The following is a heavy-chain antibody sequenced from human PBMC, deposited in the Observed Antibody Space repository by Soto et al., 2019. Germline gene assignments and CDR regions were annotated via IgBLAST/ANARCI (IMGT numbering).Heavy chain of an antibody. V-gene: IGHV2-5*02. Sequence: QITLKESGPTLVKPTQTLTLTCTFSGFSLSTSGVGVGWIRQPPGQALEWLAHVYWDDDKRYSQSLKSRLTITKDTSKNQVVLTMTNMDPVDTATYYCAHSHAHSSNSSGPFDYWGQGTLVTVSS. CDR2: VYWDDDK. J-gene: IGHJ4*02. CDR3: AHSHAHSSNSSGPFDY. CDR1: GFSLSTSGVG. D-gene: IGHD3-22*01.